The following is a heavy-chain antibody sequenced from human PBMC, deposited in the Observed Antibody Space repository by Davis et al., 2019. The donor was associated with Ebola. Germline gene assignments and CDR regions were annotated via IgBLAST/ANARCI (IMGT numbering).Heavy chain of an antibody. D-gene: IGHD2-8*01. V-gene: IGHV1-2*06. J-gene: IGHJ6*04. CDR2: INPNSGGT. CDR3: VREDIVLMVYAKTPYYYGMDV. Sequence: ASVKVSCKASGYTFTGYYMHWVRQAPGQGLEWMGRINPNSGGTNYAQKFQGRVTMTRDTSTSTVYMELSSLRSEDTAVYYCVREDIVLMVYAKTPYYYGMDVWGKGTTVTVSS. CDR1: GYTFTGYY.